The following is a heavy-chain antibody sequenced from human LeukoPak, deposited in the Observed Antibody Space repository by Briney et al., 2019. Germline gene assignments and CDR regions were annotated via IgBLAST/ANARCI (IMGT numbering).Heavy chain of an antibody. CDR2: IIGSGGST. J-gene: IGHJ3*02. Sequence: GGTLRLSCAASGFTFSSYAMSWVRQAPGKGLEWVSGIIGSGGSTHYADPVKGRFTISRDNSKNTLYLQMNSLRAEDTAVYYCAKAFSYCSSTSCYSLGDAFDIWGQGTMVTVSS. CDR3: AKAFSYCSSTSCYSLGDAFDI. D-gene: IGHD2-2*02. V-gene: IGHV3-23*01. CDR1: GFTFSSYA.